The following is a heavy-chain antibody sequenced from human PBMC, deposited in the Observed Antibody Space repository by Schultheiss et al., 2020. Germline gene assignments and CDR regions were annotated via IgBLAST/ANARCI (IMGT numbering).Heavy chain of an antibody. V-gene: IGHV4-59*12. CDR3: ARDLTTRGVIISYKQNYYYMDV. CDR1: GGSISSYY. CDR2: IYYSGST. J-gene: IGHJ6*03. D-gene: IGHD3-10*01. Sequence: SQTLSLTCTVSGGSISSYYWSWIRQPPGKGLEWIGYIYYSGSTNYNPSLKSRVTISVDTSKNQFSLKLTSVTAADTAVYYCARDLTTRGVIISYKQNYYYMDVWGKGTTVTVSS.